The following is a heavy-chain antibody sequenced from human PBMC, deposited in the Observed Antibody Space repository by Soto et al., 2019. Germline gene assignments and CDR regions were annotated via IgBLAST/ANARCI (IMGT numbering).Heavy chain of an antibody. V-gene: IGHV3-74*01. CDR3: ASSRPAWELRPVDY. CDR1: GFTFSSYW. CDR2: INSDGSST. Sequence: EVQLVESGGGLVQPGGSLRLSCAASGFTFSSYWMHWVRQAPGKGLVWVSRINSDGSSTSYADSVKGRFTISRDNAKNTLYLQMNSLRAEDTAVYYCASSRPAWELRPVDYLGQGTLVTVSS. D-gene: IGHD1-26*01. J-gene: IGHJ4*02.